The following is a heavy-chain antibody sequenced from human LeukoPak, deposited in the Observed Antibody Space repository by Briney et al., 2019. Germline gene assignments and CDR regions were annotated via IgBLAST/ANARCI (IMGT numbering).Heavy chain of an antibody. D-gene: IGHD1-14*01. Sequence: KPGGSLRLSCAASGFTFSSYSMNWVRQAPGKGLEWVSSISSSSSYIYYAHSQKGRFTISRDNAKNSLYLQMNSLRAEDTDVYYCARNLDYWGQGTLVTVSS. V-gene: IGHV3-21*01. CDR3: ARNLDY. CDR2: ISSSSSYI. J-gene: IGHJ4*02. CDR1: GFTFSSYS.